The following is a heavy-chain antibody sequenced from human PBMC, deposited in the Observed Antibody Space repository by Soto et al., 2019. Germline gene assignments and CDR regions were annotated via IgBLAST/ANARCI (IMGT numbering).Heavy chain of an antibody. CDR2: IIPIFGTA. Sequence: VASVKVSCKASGGTFSSYAISWVRQAPGQGLEWMGGIIPIFGTANYAQKFQGRVTITADESTSTAYMELSSLRSEDTAVYYCATLGYCSGGSCYSPFDYWGQGTLVTVSS. CDR1: GGTFSSYA. J-gene: IGHJ4*02. D-gene: IGHD2-15*01. V-gene: IGHV1-69*13. CDR3: ATLGYCSGGSCYSPFDY.